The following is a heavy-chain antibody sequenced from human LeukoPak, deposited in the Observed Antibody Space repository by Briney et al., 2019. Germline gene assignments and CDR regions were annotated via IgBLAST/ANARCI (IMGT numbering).Heavy chain of an antibody. Sequence: PGGSLRLSCAASGFTFSSYSMNWVRQAPGKGLNWISYINSRSNTKYYADSVKGRFTVSRDNAKNSLYLQMNSLRAEDTAVYYCARDLNDIWSDAFDIWGQGTLVTVSS. D-gene: IGHD3-3*01. V-gene: IGHV3-48*01. CDR3: ARDLNDIWSDAFDI. J-gene: IGHJ3*02. CDR2: INSRSNTK. CDR1: GFTFSSYS.